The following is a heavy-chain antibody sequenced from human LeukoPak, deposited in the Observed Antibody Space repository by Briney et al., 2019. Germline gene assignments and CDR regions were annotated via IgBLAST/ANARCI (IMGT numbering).Heavy chain of an antibody. D-gene: IGHD1-26*01. CDR1: GFTFSSYA. Sequence: GGSLRLSCAPSGFTFSSYAMSWVPQAPGKGREWVSAFSGSGGSTYYADSVKGRYTISRDNSKNTLYLQMNSLRAEDTAVYYCAKDPVGRARYFDYWGQGTLVTVSS. J-gene: IGHJ4*02. CDR3: AKDPVGRARYFDY. CDR2: FSGSGGST. V-gene: IGHV3-23*01.